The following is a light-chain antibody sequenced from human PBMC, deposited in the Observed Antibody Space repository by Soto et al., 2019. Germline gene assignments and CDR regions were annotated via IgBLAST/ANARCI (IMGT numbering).Light chain of an antibody. CDR1: QSVSSY. J-gene: IGKJ1*01. CDR3: QQYDNWPRT. CDR2: DAS. V-gene: IGKV3-11*01. Sequence: EIVLTQSPATLSLSPGERATLSCRASQSVSSYLAWYQQALGQAPRLLIYDASNRAAGIPARFSGSGSGTEFTLTISSLKSEDFAVYYCQQYDNWPRTFGQGTKVDIK.